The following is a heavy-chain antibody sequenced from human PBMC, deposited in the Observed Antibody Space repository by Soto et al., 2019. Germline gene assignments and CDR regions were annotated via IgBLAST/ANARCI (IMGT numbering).Heavy chain of an antibody. D-gene: IGHD2-21*01. CDR2: GTYDGSRT. CDR1: GFNFNNYA. Sequence: PGGSLRLSCAASGFNFNNYAMHWVRQAPGKGLEWVAVGTYDGSRTYYEDSLKGQFTISRDSSNHTVSLRMNSLTNEDTAVYYCAKAGWGGDYYYGLDVWGQGTTVTVSS. V-gene: IGHV3-30*18. J-gene: IGHJ6*02. CDR3: AKAGWGGDYYYGLDV.